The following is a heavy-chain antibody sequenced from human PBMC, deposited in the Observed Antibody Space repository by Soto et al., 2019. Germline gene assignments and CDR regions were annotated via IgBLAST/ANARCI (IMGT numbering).Heavy chain of an antibody. Sequence: GGSLRLSCAASGFTFSDYYMSWIRQAPGKGLEWVSYISSSGSTIYYADSVKGRFTISRDNAKNSLYLQMNSLRAEDTAVYYCARDLGCSSTSCYGPDYWGQGTLVTVSS. D-gene: IGHD2-2*01. CDR3: ARDLGCSSTSCYGPDY. J-gene: IGHJ4*02. CDR1: GFTFSDYY. CDR2: ISSSGSTI. V-gene: IGHV3-11*01.